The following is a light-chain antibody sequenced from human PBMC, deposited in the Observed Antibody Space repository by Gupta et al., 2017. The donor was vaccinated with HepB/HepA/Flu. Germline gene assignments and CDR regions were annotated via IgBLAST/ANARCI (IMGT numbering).Light chain of an antibody. V-gene: IGKV3-20*01. CDR1: QSVSSSY. Sequence: IVLTQSPGTLSLSPVDRATLSCRASQSVSSSYLAWYQQKPGQAPRLLIYGASSRATGIPDRFSGRGSGTDFTLTISSLQAEDVAVYYCQQYDSAPFTFGRGTKLEIK. CDR3: QQYDSAPFT. J-gene: IGKJ4*01. CDR2: GAS.